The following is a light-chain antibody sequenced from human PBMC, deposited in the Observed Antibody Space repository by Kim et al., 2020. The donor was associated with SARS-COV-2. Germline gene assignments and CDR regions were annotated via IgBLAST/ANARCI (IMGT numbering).Light chain of an antibody. CDR3: QQANSFPRT. J-gene: IGKJ4*01. V-gene: IGKV1D-12*01. Sequence: ATVGDRITITCLASQGISSCVAWYQQKPGKAPKLLIYAASSLQSGVPSRFSGSGSGTDFTLTISSLQPEDFATYYCQQANSFPRTFGGGTKVDIK. CDR1: QGISSC. CDR2: AAS.